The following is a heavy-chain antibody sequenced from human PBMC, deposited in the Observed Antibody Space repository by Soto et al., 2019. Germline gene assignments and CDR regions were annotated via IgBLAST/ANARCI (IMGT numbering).Heavy chain of an antibody. Sequence: GASVKVSCKASGYTFTSYGISWVRQAPGQGLEWMGWISAYNGNTNYAQKLQGRVTMTTDTSTSTAYMELRSLRSDDTAVYYCARISSTRGYYYYYGMDVWGQGTTVTVSS. V-gene: IGHV1-18*01. J-gene: IGHJ6*02. CDR1: GYTFTSYG. D-gene: IGHD2-2*01. CDR2: ISAYNGNT. CDR3: ARISSTRGYYYYYGMDV.